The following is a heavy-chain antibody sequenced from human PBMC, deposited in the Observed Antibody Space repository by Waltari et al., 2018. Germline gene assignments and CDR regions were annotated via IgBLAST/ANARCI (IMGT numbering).Heavy chain of an antibody. D-gene: IGHD6-19*01. V-gene: IGHV3-30*01. CDR1: GFTFSSYA. J-gene: IGHJ4*02. Sequence: QVQLVESGGGVVQPGRSLRLSCAASGFTFSSYAMHWVRQAPGKGLEWVAVISYDGSNKYYADSVKGRFTISRDNSKNTLYLQMNSLRAEDTAVYYCARSGYSSGWYWLYYFDYWGQGTLVTVSS. CDR3: ARSGYSSGWYWLYYFDY. CDR2: ISYDGSNK.